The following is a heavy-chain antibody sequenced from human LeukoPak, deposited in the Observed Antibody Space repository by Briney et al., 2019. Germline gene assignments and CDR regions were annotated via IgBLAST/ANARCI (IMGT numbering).Heavy chain of an antibody. J-gene: IGHJ4*02. CDR3: TRGRPGKYGYCDY. V-gene: IGHV3-74*01. D-gene: IGHD3-10*01. Sequence: GGSLRLSCAASGFTVSSYRMHWVRQAPGKGLVWVSRINSDGTTTNYADSVEGRFTISRDNAKNTLYLQMNSLRAEDTAVYYCTRGRPGKYGYCDYWGQGTLVTVSS. CDR1: GFTVSSYR. CDR2: INSDGTTT.